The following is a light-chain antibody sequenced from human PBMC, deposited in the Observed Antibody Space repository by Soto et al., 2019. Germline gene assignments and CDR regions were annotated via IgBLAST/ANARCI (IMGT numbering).Light chain of an antibody. CDR2: SNI. J-gene: IGLJ1*01. CDR1: SSNVGSNT. Sequence: QSVLTQSPSASGTPGQGVTISCSGSSSNVGSNTVDWYQQLPGTAPKLLIYSNIKRPSGVPDRFSGSKSVTSASLAIRGLQPEDEADYFCATWDGSLSAYVFGTGTKVTVL. V-gene: IGLV1-44*01. CDR3: ATWDGSLSAYV.